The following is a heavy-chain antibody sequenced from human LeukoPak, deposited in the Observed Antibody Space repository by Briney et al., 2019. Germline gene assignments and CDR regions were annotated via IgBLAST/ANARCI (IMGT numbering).Heavy chain of an antibody. J-gene: IGHJ5*02. Sequence: GGSLRLSCAPSGFTLSNYELNWVRLTPGKGLEWISYITKGGATVLYAESVKGRFTISRDNANSSLYLQMNSLRAEDTAVYFCARLSVSSTRRFDLWGQGTLVTVSS. CDR1: GFTLSNYE. V-gene: IGHV3-48*03. CDR2: ITKGGATV. D-gene: IGHD2-2*01. CDR3: ARLSVSSTRRFDL.